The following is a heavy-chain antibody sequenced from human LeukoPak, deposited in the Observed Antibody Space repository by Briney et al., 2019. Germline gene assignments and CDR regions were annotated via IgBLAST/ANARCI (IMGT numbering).Heavy chain of an antibody. CDR1: GGSISSYY. V-gene: IGHV4-59*01. CDR3: ARTYYGDYPNDAFDI. Sequence: SETLSLTCTVSGGSISSYYWSWIRQPPGKGLEWIGYIYYSGSTSYNPSLKSRVTISVDTSKNQFSLKLSSVTAADTAVYYCARTYYGDYPNDAFDIWGQGTMVTVSS. J-gene: IGHJ3*02. CDR2: IYYSGST. D-gene: IGHD4-17*01.